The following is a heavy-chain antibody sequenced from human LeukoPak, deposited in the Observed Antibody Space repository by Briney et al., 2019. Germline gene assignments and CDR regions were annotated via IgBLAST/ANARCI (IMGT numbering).Heavy chain of an antibody. Sequence: PGGSLRLSCAASGFTFDDYGMSWVRQAPGKGLEWVSGINWNGGSTGHADSVKGRFTISRDNAKNSLYLQMNSLRAEDTALYYCARPYDSRGSNSGAFDIWGQGTMVTVSS. CDR3: ARPYDSRGSNSGAFDI. D-gene: IGHD3-22*01. CDR2: INWNGGST. V-gene: IGHV3-20*04. CDR1: GFTFDDYG. J-gene: IGHJ3*02.